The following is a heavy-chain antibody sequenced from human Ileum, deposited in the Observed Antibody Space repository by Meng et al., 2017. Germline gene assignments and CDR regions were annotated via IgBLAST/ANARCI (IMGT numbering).Heavy chain of an antibody. Sequence: VQLQQWGAGLLKPSATLSLTCAVFGGSLSGYYCNWFRQPPGKGLEWIGGGDHFGNTIHNPSLKGRLTISVDTSKNQISLRLTSVIAADTAVYYCVYFWSGYFTSGQGTLVTVSS. CDR3: VYFWSGYFT. D-gene: IGHD3-3*01. CDR2: GDHFGNT. V-gene: IGHV4-34*01. J-gene: IGHJ5*01. CDR1: GGSLSGYY.